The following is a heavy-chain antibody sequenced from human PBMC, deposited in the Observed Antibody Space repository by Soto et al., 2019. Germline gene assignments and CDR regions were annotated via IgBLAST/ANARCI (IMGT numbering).Heavy chain of an antibody. Sequence: SETLSLTCIVSGGSISSGGYYWSWIRQHPGKGLEWIGYIYYSGSTYYNPSLKSRVTISVDTSKNQFSLKLSSVTAADTAVYYCARVGGINWFDPWGQGTLVTVSS. J-gene: IGHJ5*02. CDR1: GGSISSGGYY. CDR3: ARVGGINWFDP. CDR2: IYYSGST. D-gene: IGHD1-20*01. V-gene: IGHV4-31*03.